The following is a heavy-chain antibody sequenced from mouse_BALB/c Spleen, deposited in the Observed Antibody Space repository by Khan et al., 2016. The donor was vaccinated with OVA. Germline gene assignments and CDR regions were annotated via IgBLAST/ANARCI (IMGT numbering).Heavy chain of an antibody. CDR2: ISGDSNTI. D-gene: IGHD1-1*01. CDR1: GFTFSSYG. V-gene: IGHV5-17*02. Sequence: EVQGVESGGDLVQPGGSRKLSCAASGFTFSSYGMHWVRQAPEKGLEWVAYISGDSNTIYYADTVKGRFTISRDNPRNTLFLQMTSLVSEDTAMYYCATSYFYGYYFDYWGPGTTLTVSS. J-gene: IGHJ2*01. CDR3: ATSYFYGYYFDY.